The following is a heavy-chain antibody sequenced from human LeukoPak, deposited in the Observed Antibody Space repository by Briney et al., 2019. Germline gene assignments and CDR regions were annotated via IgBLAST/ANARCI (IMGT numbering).Heavy chain of an antibody. Sequence: GGSLRLSCAASGFTFSSYAMSWVRQAPGKGLEWVSAISGSGGSTYYADSVKGRFTISRDNSKNTLYLQMNNLRAEDTAVYYCAKVDTIFGVVISYRLFDYWGQGTLVTVSS. D-gene: IGHD3-3*01. CDR2: ISGSGGST. CDR3: AKVDTIFGVVISYRLFDY. J-gene: IGHJ4*02. V-gene: IGHV3-23*01. CDR1: GFTFSSYA.